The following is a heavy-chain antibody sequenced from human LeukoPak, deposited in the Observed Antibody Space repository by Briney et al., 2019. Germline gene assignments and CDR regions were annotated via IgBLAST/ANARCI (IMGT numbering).Heavy chain of an antibody. Sequence: TGGSLRLSCAASGFTFSNAWMSWVRQAPGKGLEWVAFIRYDGSNKYYADSVKGRFTISRDNSKNTLYLQMNSLRAEDTAVYYCAGYSSSSDIFPDYWGQGTLVTVSS. J-gene: IGHJ4*02. CDR2: IRYDGSNK. D-gene: IGHD6-6*01. CDR3: AGYSSSSDIFPDY. V-gene: IGHV3-30*02. CDR1: GFTFSNAW.